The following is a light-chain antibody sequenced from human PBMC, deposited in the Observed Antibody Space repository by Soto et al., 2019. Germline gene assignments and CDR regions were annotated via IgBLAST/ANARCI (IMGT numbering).Light chain of an antibody. CDR3: HQYNTWPLT. CDR1: QAIRSD. Sequence: EIVMTQSPVALSVSPGERATLSCRASQAIRSDLAWYQQKPGQAPRLLISDVSTRATGIPARFNGSGSGTEFTLAISGLQFEDFAVYYCHQYNTWPLTFGGGTKVDIK. J-gene: IGKJ4*01. CDR2: DVS. V-gene: IGKV3-15*01.